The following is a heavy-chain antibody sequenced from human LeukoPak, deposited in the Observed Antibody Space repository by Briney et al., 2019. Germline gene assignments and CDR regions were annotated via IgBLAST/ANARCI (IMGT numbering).Heavy chain of an antibody. D-gene: IGHD3-10*01. Sequence: ASVKVSCKASGYTFTSYYIHWVRQAPGQGLAWMGIINPSGGSTSYAQKFQGRVTMTRDTSTSTVYMELSSLRSEDTAVYYCARGGTVYGSGSYYSHDYWGQGTLVTVSS. CDR1: GYTFTSYY. V-gene: IGHV1-46*01. CDR2: INPSGGST. CDR3: ARGGTVYGSGSYYSHDY. J-gene: IGHJ4*02.